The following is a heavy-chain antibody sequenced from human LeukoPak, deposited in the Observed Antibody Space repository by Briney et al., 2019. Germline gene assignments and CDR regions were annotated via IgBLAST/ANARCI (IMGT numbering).Heavy chain of an antibody. CDR1: GGSFSGYS. CDR2: IDRSGST. J-gene: IGHJ4*02. V-gene: IGHV4-34*01. CDR3: ARGSAAGLAY. Sequence: SETLSLTCAVYGGSFSGYSWTWIRQPPGKGLEWIGEIDRSGSTNYNPSLNSRLTISVDTSKNQFSLKLSSVTAADTAVYYCARGSAAGLAYWGQGTLVTVSS. D-gene: IGHD6-13*01.